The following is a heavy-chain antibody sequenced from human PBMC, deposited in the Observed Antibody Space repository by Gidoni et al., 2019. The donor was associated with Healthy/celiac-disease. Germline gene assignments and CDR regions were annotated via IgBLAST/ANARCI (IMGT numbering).Heavy chain of an antibody. CDR2: INHSGST. Sequence: QVQLQPWGAGLLKPSETLSLTCAVYGGSFSGYYWSWIRQPPGKGLEWIGEINHSGSTNYNPSLKSRVTISVDTSKNQFSLKLSSVTAADTAVYYCARRGGSSIAARPFDYWGQGTLVTVSS. J-gene: IGHJ4*02. CDR1: GGSFSGYY. V-gene: IGHV4-34*01. D-gene: IGHD6-6*01. CDR3: ARRGGSSIAARPFDY.